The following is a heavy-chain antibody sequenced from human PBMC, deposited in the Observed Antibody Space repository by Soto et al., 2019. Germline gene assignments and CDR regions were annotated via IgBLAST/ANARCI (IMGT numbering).Heavy chain of an antibody. V-gene: IGHV1-18*01. D-gene: IGHD3-10*01. Sequence: ASVKVSCKTSGDTFTNFGLSWVRQAPGQGLEWMGWIATYNSSKNYAQKFQGRLTLTTDTSTSTGYMELKSLEYDDTAVYYCARVLRGVVNWFDPWGQGTLVTVSS. CDR3: ARVLRGVVNWFDP. CDR1: GDTFTNFG. J-gene: IGHJ5*02. CDR2: IATYNSSK.